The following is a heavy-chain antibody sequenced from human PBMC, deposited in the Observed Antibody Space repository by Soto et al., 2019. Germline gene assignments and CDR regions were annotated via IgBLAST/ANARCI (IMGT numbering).Heavy chain of an antibody. CDR1: GGTFISHA. J-gene: IGHJ5*02. D-gene: IGHD3-10*01. CDR2: IIPVTETP. V-gene: IGHV1-69*06. Sequence: QVQLVQSGAEVKKPGSSVRVSCKVSGGTFISHAINWLRQAPGQGLEWMGVIIPVTETPNNAEKFQGRVTITADKATTTVYMELSILTFDDTAVYFCARGNKGPGHYGPGSQVWDGPWGQGTLVTVYS. CDR3: ARGNKGPGHYGPGSQVWDGP.